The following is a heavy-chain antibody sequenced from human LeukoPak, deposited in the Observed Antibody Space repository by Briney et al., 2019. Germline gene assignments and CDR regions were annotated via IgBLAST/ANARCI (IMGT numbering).Heavy chain of an antibody. CDR3: AISPPRVVVPAATNFDY. J-gene: IGHJ4*02. CDR2: IIPIFGTA. Sequence: GASVKVSCKASGYTFTSYAMNWVRQAPGQGLEWMGGIIPIFGTANYAQKFQGRVTITADESTSTAYMELSSLRSEDTAVYYCAISPPRVVVPAATNFDYWGQGTLVTVSS. D-gene: IGHD2-2*01. V-gene: IGHV1-69*13. CDR1: GYTFTSYA.